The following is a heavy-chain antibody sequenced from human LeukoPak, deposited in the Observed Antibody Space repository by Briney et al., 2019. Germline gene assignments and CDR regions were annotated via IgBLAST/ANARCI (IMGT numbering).Heavy chain of an antibody. Sequence: PGGSLRLSCAASGFTFSSYWMSWVRQAPGKGLEWVANIKKDGSEKYYVDSVKGRFTISRDNAKNSLYLQMNSLRAKDTAVHYCARDRAVTRFDPWGQGTLVTVSS. CDR3: ARDRAVTRFDP. V-gene: IGHV3-7*01. D-gene: IGHD4-17*01. CDR2: IKKDGSEK. CDR1: GFTFSSYW. J-gene: IGHJ5*02.